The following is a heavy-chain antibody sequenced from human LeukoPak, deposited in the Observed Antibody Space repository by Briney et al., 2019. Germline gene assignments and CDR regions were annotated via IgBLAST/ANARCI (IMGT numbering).Heavy chain of an antibody. Sequence: GGSLRLSCAASGFIFDDYAMHWVRQAPGKGLEWVSGISWNSDGITFADSVKGRYTISRDNAKNSLYLQMNSLRAEDTAVYYCAREDYGFWSGYSRFDPWGQGTLVTVSS. V-gene: IGHV3-9*01. J-gene: IGHJ5*02. CDR2: ISWNSDGI. CDR3: AREDYGFWSGYSRFDP. CDR1: GFIFDDYA. D-gene: IGHD3-3*01.